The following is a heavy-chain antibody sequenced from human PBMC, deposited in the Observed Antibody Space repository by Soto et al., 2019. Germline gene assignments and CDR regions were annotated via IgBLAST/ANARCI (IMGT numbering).Heavy chain of an antibody. V-gene: IGHV3-23*01. CDR1: GFTFSSYA. CDR3: ATDFKRFGDLFFDY. J-gene: IGHJ4*02. Sequence: GGSLRLSCAASGFTFSSYAMSWVRQAPGKGLEWVSAISGSGGSTYYADSVKGRFTISRDNSKNTLYLQMNRLRAEDTAVYYCATDFKRFGDLFFDYWGQGTLVTVSS. D-gene: IGHD3-10*01. CDR2: ISGSGGST.